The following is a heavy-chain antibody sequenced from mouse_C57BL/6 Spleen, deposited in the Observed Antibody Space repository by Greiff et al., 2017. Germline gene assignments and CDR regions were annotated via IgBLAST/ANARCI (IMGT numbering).Heavy chain of an antibody. Sequence: EVQLVESGGGLVKPGGSLKLSCAASGFTFSSYAMSWVRQTPEKRLEWVATISDGGSYTYYPDNVKGRFTISRDNAKNNLYLQMSHLKSEDTAMYYCARERDGNYYAWFAYWGQGTLVTVSA. V-gene: IGHV5-4*01. CDR3: ARERDGNYYAWFAY. CDR2: ISDGGSYT. D-gene: IGHD2-1*01. J-gene: IGHJ3*01. CDR1: GFTFSSYA.